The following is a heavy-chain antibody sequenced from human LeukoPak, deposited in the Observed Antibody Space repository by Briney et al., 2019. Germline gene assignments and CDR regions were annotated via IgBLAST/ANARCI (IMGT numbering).Heavy chain of an antibody. CDR2: ISWNSGSI. CDR1: GFTFDDYA. CDR3: AKDIGDDGVAGTDFDY. J-gene: IGHJ4*02. V-gene: IGHV3-9*01. Sequence: PGGSLRLSCAASGFTFDDYAMHWVRQAPGKGLEWVSGISWNSGSIGYADSVKGRLTISRDNAKNSLYLQMNSLRAEDTALYYCAKDIGDDGVAGTDFDYWGQGTLVTVSS. D-gene: IGHD6-19*01.